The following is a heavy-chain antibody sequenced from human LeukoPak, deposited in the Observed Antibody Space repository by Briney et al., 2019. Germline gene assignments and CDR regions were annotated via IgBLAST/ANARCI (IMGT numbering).Heavy chain of an antibody. CDR3: ATGRTRTPYSSSWYRYYYYMDV. CDR1: GYTLTELS. V-gene: IGHV1-24*01. D-gene: IGHD6-13*01. CDR2: FDPEDGET. Sequence: ASVKVSCKVSGYTLTELSMHWVRQAPGKGLEGMGGFDPEDGETIYAQKFQGRVTMTEDTSTDTAYMELSSLRSEDTAVYYCATGRTRTPYSSSWYRYYYYMDVWGKGTTVTVSS. J-gene: IGHJ6*03.